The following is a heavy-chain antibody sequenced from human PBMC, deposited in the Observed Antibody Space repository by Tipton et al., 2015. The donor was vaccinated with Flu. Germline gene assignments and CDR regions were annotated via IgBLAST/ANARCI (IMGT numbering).Heavy chain of an antibody. CDR2: IIPIFGTA. CDR1: GGTFSSYA. Sequence: SGAEVKVSCKASGGTFSSYAISWVRQAPGQGLEWMGGIIPIFGTANYAQKFQGRVTITADESTSTAYMELSSLRSEDTAVYYCATLSGIAARRAHYYFDYWGQGTLVTVSS. CDR3: ATLSGIAARRAHYYFDY. D-gene: IGHD6-6*01. J-gene: IGHJ4*02. V-gene: IGHV1-69*01.